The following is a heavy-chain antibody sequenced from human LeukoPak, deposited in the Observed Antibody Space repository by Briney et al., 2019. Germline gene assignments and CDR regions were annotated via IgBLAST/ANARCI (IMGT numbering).Heavy chain of an antibody. V-gene: IGHV1-18*01. Sequence: GASVKLSFKASGYTFTSYGISWVRQAPGKALERMGWISAYNGNTNYAQKLQGRVTMTTDKSTSTAYMELRSLRSDDTAVYYCARLNDFWSGYHPHWYFDLWGRGTLVTVSS. D-gene: IGHD3-3*01. CDR1: GYTFTSYG. CDR2: ISAYNGNT. CDR3: ARLNDFWSGYHPHWYFDL. J-gene: IGHJ2*01.